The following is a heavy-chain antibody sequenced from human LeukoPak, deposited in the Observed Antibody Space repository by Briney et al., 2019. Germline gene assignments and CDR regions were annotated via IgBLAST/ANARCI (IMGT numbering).Heavy chain of an antibody. CDR1: GGTFSSYA. CDR2: IIPIFGTA. CDR3: AREIVVVVAATGRGYYYYGMDV. D-gene: IGHD2-15*01. V-gene: IGHV1-69*13. Sequence: SVKVSCKASGGTFSSYAISWVRQAPGQGLEWMGGIIPIFGTANYAQKFQGRVTITADESTSTAYMELGSLRSEDTAVYYCAREIVVVVAATGRGYYYYGMDVWGQGTTVTVSS. J-gene: IGHJ6*02.